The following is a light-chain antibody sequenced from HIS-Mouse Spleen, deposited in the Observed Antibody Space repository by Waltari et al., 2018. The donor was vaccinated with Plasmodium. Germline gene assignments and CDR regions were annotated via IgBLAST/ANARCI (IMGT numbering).Light chain of an antibody. Sequence: IVMTQSPLSLPVTPGEPASIPCRSSPSLLHSNGYNYLDWYLQKPGQSPQLLIYLGSNRASGVPDRFSGSGSGTDFTLKISRVEAEDVGVYYCMQALQTPRYTFGQGTKLEIK. CDR1: PSLLHSNGYNY. CDR3: MQALQTPRYT. J-gene: IGKJ2*01. V-gene: IGKV2-28*01. CDR2: LGS.